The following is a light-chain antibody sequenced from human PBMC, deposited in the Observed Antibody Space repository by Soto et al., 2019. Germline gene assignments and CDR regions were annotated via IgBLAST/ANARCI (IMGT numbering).Light chain of an antibody. CDR3: QQANSFPYT. V-gene: IGKV1D-12*01. Sequence: EIQMTQSPSSVSASVGDRVTITCRASQGISSWLAWYQQKPGKAHKLLIYAASSLQSGVPSRFSGSGSGSDCTRTISSLQPEAFATSYCQQANSFPYTFGQGTKVVIK. CDR1: QGISSW. J-gene: IGKJ2*01. CDR2: AAS.